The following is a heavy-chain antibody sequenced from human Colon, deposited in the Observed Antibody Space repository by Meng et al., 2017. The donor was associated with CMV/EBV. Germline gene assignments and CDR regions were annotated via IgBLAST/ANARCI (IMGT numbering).Heavy chain of an antibody. J-gene: IGHJ4*02. CDR2: ISPSSNSV. CDR1: GFTFSNYA. V-gene: IGHV3-48*03. D-gene: IGHD4-23*01. CDR3: ARAAVGGNEGIDY. Sequence: GESLKISCAASGFTFSNYAMHWVRQAPGKGLEWLAYISPSSNSVYYADSVRGRFTVSRNNAKNSLYLQMNSLRADDTAIYYCARAAVGGNEGIDYWGQGTLVTVSS.